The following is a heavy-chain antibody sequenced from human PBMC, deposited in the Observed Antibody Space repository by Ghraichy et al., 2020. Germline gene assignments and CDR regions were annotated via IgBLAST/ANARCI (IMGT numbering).Heavy chain of an antibody. CDR3: AEGYLGYCSGGSCTKNAGRDY. J-gene: IGHJ4*02. V-gene: IGHV3-23*01. D-gene: IGHD2-15*01. CDR1: GFTFSSSA. CDR2: ITSGGVST. Sequence: GESLNISCAASGFTFSSSAMSWVRQAPGKGLEWVSGITSGGVSTYYADSVKGRFTVSRDNSQNTLYLQMNSLRDEDTAVYYCAEGYLGYCSGGSCTKNAGRDYWGQGSLVTVSS.